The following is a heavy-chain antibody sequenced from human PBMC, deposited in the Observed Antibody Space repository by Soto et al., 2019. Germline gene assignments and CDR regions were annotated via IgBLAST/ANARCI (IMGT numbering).Heavy chain of an antibody. J-gene: IGHJ4*02. V-gene: IGHV3-7*01. D-gene: IGHD2-2*01. CDR1: GFTFSTYW. CDR2: IKEDASEE. CDR3: ATAISSPFSNFDS. Sequence: EVQLVQSGGDLVQPGGSLRLSCVASGFTFSTYWMTWVRQAPGMGLEWVAGIKEDASEEVYVDSVNGRFSISRDNAKNSLYLQLNSLRAEDTAVYDCATAISSPFSNFDSGGQGSLVTVSS.